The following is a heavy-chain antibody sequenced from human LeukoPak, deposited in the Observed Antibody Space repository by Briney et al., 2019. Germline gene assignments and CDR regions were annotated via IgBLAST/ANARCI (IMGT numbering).Heavy chain of an antibody. CDR3: ARSLWFGERRGYYFDY. CDR2: INAGNGNT. D-gene: IGHD3-10*01. J-gene: IGHJ4*02. V-gene: IGHV1-3*01. CDR1: GYTFTSYA. Sequence: AASVKVSCKASGYTFTSYAMHWVRQAPGQRLEWMGWINAGNGNTKYSQKFQGRVTITRDTSASTAYMELSSLRSEDTAVYYCARSLWFGERRGYYFDYWGQGTLVTVSS.